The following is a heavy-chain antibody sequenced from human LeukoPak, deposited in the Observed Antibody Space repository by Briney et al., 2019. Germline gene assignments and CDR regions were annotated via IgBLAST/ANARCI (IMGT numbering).Heavy chain of an antibody. CDR3: ARDGCSSTSCSHYYYYYMDV. D-gene: IGHD2-2*01. J-gene: IGHJ6*03. CDR2: IYYSGST. CDR1: GGSISSYY. Sequence: SETLSLTCTVSGGSISSYYWSWIRQPPGKGLEWIGYIYYSGSTNYNPSLKSRVTISVDTSKNQFSLKLSSVTAADTAVYYCARDGCSSTSCSHYYYYYMDVWGKGTTVTVSS. V-gene: IGHV4-59*01.